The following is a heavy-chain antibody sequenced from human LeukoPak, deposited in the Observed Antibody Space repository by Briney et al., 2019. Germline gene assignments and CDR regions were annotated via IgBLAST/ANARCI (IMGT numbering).Heavy chain of an antibody. CDR3: SRWQNSGGWGSAFDI. J-gene: IGHJ3*02. CDR2: LYSGGNT. CDR1: GFTVSSNY. V-gene: IGHV3-53*01. Sequence: GGSLRLSCAASGFTVSSNYMNWVRQAPGRGLEWVSVLYSGGNTYYADSVKGRFTISRDNSKNTLYLQMNSLTAEDTAVYYCSRWQNSGGWGSAFDIWGQGTMVTVSS. D-gene: IGHD6-19*01.